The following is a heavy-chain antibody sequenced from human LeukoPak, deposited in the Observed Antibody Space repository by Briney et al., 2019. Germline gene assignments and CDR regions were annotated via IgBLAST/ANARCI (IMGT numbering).Heavy chain of an antibody. CDR1: GFTFSSYA. D-gene: IGHD2-8*01. CDR2: ISGSGYST. CDR3: AKDLSLGMVYGAYYFDY. J-gene: IGHJ4*02. Sequence: GGSLRLSCAASGFTFSSYAMSWVRQAPGKGLEWVSAISGSGYSTDYADSVKGRFTISRDNPRDTLYLQMNSLRAEDTAVYYCAKDLSLGMVYGAYYFDYWGQGTLVTVPS. V-gene: IGHV3-23*01.